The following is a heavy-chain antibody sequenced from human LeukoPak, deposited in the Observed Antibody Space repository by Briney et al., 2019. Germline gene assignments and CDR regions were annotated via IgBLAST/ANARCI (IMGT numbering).Heavy chain of an antibody. V-gene: IGHV1-46*01. D-gene: IGHD2-2*01. CDR1: GYTFTSYY. J-gene: IGHJ5*02. Sequence: ASVKVSCKASGYTFTSYYMHWVRQAPGQGLEWMGIINPSGGSTSYAQKFQGRVTMTRDMSTSTVYKELSSLRSEDTAVYYCARAGGPKIVVPAAISWFDPWGQGTLVTVSS. CDR2: INPSGGST. CDR3: ARAGGPKIVVPAAISWFDP.